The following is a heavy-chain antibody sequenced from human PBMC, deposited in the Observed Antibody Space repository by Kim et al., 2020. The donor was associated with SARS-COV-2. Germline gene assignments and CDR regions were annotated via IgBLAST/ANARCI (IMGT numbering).Heavy chain of an antibody. CDR2: IYYSGST. V-gene: IGHV4-31*03. Sequence: SETLSLTCTVSGGSISSGGYYWSWIRQHPGKGLEWIGYIYYSGSTYSNPSLKSRVTISVDTSKNQFSLKLSSVTAADTAVYYCTRATSYSYGYYFDYWGQGTLVTVSS. CDR3: TRATSYSYGYYFDY. D-gene: IGHD5-18*01. CDR1: GGSISSGGYY. J-gene: IGHJ4*02.